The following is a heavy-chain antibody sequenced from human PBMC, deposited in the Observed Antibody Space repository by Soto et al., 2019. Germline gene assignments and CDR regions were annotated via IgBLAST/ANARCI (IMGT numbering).Heavy chain of an antibody. CDR2: ISYSGNT. Sequence: PSETLSLTCTASGGSISNFYWSWIRQPPGKGLEWIGYISYSGNTNYNPSLKSRVSISVDTSKNQLSLNLTSVTAADTAVYYCARAPMVLSRSYFDSWGQGTPATVSS. CDR3: ARAPMVLSRSYFDS. V-gene: IGHV4-59*01. CDR1: GGSISNFY. D-gene: IGHD2-8*01. J-gene: IGHJ4*02.